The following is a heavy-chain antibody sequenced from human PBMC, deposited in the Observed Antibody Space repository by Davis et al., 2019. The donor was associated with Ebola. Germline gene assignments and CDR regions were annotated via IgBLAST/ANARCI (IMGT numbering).Heavy chain of an antibody. Sequence: GGSLRLSCTGSGYSFTNYWIGWVRQMPGKGLEWLGIIYPGDSDTRYSPSFLGQVTISADKSISPAYLQWGSLKASDTAMYYCARRSPYGAYEGGRYFDLWGRGSLVSVSS. CDR3: ARRSPYGAYEGGRYFDL. CDR2: IYPGDSDT. CDR1: GYSFTNYW. J-gene: IGHJ2*01. D-gene: IGHD4-17*01. V-gene: IGHV5-51*01.